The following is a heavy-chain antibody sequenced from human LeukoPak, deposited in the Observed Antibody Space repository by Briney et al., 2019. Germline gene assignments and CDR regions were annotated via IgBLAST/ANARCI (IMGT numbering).Heavy chain of an antibody. Sequence: GASVKVSCKASGGTFSSYAISWVRQAPGQGLEWMGGIIPIFGTANYAQKFQGRVTIIADESTSTAYMELSSLRSEDTAVYCCARLDEYRSSSRYYGMDVWGQGTTVTVSS. CDR1: GGTFSSYA. CDR2: IIPIFGTA. V-gene: IGHV1-69*13. J-gene: IGHJ6*02. CDR3: ARLDEYRSSSRYYGMDV. D-gene: IGHD6-6*01.